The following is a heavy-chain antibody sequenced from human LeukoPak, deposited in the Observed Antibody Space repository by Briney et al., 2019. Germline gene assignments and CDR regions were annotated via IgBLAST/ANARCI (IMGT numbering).Heavy chain of an antibody. D-gene: IGHD5-18*01. Sequence: GASVTASCKASGYTFTSYDINWVRQATGQGLEWMGWMNPNSGNTGYAQKFQGRVTMTRNTSISTAYMELSSLRSEDTAVYYCAARSSDTAMVDYYYYGMDVWGQGTTVTVSS. J-gene: IGHJ6*02. CDR2: MNPNSGNT. CDR1: GYTFTSYD. CDR3: AARSSDTAMVDYYYYGMDV. V-gene: IGHV1-8*01.